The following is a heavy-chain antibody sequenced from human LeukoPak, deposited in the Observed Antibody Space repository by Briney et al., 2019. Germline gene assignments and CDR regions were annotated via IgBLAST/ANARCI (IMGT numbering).Heavy chain of an antibody. Sequence: ASVKVSCKASGYTFTGYYMHWVRQAPGQGLEWMGWINPNSGGTNYAQKVQGRVTMTRDTSISTAYMELSRLRSDDTAVYYCAREQWLESNWFDPWGQGTLVTVSS. CDR1: GYTFTGYY. CDR2: INPNSGGT. J-gene: IGHJ5*02. D-gene: IGHD6-19*01. CDR3: AREQWLESNWFDP. V-gene: IGHV1-2*02.